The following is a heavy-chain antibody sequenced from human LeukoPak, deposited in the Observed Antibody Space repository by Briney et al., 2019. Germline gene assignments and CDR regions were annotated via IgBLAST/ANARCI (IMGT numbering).Heavy chain of an antibody. V-gene: IGHV3-30-3*01. CDR3: ARAGRPPTVVSHYYYYGMDV. Sequence: GRSLRLSCAASGFTLSSYAMHWVRQAPGKGLEWVAVISYDGSNKYYADSVKGRFTISRDNSKNTLYLQMNSLRAEDTAVYYCARAGRPPTVVSHYYYYGMDVWGQGTTVTVSS. D-gene: IGHD4-23*01. CDR2: ISYDGSNK. J-gene: IGHJ6*02. CDR1: GFTLSSYA.